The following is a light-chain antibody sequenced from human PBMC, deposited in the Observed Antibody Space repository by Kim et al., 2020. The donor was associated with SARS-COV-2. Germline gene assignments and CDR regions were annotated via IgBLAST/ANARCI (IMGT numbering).Light chain of an antibody. CDR3: QQSYSTPFT. CDR2: AAS. Sequence: DIQMTQSPSSLSASVGDRVTITCRASQSISTYLNWYQQKPGKAPKLLIYAASSLRSGVPSRFSGSGSGTDFTLTISSLQPEDFATYYCQQSYSTPFTFGGGTKVDIK. J-gene: IGKJ4*01. CDR1: QSISTY. V-gene: IGKV1-39*01.